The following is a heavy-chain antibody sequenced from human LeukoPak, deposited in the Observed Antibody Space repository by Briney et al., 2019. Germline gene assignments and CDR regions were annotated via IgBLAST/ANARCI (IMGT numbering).Heavy chain of an antibody. CDR2: INSNGGTM. V-gene: IGHV3-21*01. Sequence: GGSLRLSCAASGFTFSTYTMNWVRHAQGQGLEWVSSINSNGGTMTYANSVKGRFTISRDNAKNSLYLQMNSLRAEDTAIYYWAGGDRREYWGQGTLVTFSS. D-gene: IGHD3-22*01. CDR1: GFTFSTYT. CDR3: AGGDRREY. J-gene: IGHJ4*02.